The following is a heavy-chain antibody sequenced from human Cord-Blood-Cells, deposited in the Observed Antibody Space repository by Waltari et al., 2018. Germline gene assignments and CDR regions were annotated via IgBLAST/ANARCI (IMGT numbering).Heavy chain of an antibody. CDR2: IYYSGST. CDR3: ARGNDILTGYFDY. V-gene: IGHV4-59*01. J-gene: IGHJ4*02. D-gene: IGHD3-9*01. CDR1: GGPISRYS. Sequence: QVQLQESGPGLVKPSETLSLTYTVSGGPISRYSWSWIRQPPGKGLEWIGYIYYSGSTNYNPSLKSRVTISVDTSKNQFSLKLSSVTAADTAVYYCARGNDILTGYFDYWGQGTLVTVSS.